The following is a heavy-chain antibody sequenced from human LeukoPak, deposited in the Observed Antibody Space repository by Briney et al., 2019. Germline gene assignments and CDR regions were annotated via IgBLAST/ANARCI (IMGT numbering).Heavy chain of an antibody. D-gene: IGHD2-2*01. J-gene: IGHJ5*02. V-gene: IGHV4-30-4*08. CDR2: IYYSGST. CDR1: GGSTSSGDYY. CDR3: ARADAYCSSTSCYFRFDP. Sequence: SETPSLTCTVSGGSTSSGDYYWSWIRQPPGKGLEWIGYIYYSGSTYYNPSLKSRVTISVDTSKNQFSLKLSSVTAADTAVYYCARADAYCSSTSCYFRFDPWGQGTLVTVSS.